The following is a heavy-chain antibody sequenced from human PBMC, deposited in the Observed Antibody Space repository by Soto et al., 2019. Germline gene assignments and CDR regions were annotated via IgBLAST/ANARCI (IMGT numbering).Heavy chain of an antibody. V-gene: IGHV3-23*01. D-gene: IGHD2-15*01. CDR1: GFTFSSYA. J-gene: IGHJ6*02. Sequence: QPGGSLRLSCAASGFTFSSYAMSWVRQAPGKGLEWVSAISGSGGSTYYADSVKGRFTISRDNSKNTLYLQMNRLRAEDTAVYYCAKEKDPVVPRLRIDFLGRRYYYGMDVWGQRTTVTVSS. CDR3: AKEKDPVVPRLRIDFLGRRYYYGMDV. CDR2: ISGSGGST.